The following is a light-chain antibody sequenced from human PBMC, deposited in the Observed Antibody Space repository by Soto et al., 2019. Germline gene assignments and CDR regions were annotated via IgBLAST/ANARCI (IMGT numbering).Light chain of an antibody. Sequence: EIVLPQSPAPLSLSPGERATLSCRASQSISNNLAWYQQKRGQPPRLRIYDASNSATGIPARFSGRGSGTDFTLTIRCLEPEDFAVYYCQPRSNWPSLTFGGGTNVEIK. CDR3: QPRSNWPSLT. V-gene: IGKV3-11*01. J-gene: IGKJ4*01. CDR1: QSISNN. CDR2: DAS.